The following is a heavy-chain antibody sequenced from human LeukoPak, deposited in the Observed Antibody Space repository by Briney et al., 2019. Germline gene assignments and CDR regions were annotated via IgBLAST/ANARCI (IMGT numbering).Heavy chain of an antibody. V-gene: IGHV3-23*01. J-gene: IGHJ6*03. Sequence: PGGSLRLSCAASGFTFSSYAMSWVRQAPGKGLEWVSAISGSGGSTYYADSVKGRFTISRDNSKNTLYLQMNSLRAEDTAVYYCAKIWFGELLFFMDVWGKGTTVTVSS. D-gene: IGHD3-10*01. CDR2: ISGSGGST. CDR1: GFTFSSYA. CDR3: AKIWFGELLFFMDV.